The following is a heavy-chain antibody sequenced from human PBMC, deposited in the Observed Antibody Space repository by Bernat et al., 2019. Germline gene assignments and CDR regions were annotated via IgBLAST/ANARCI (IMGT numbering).Heavy chain of an antibody. CDR1: GFTFSSYT. CDR3: AKGGRAFYYTMDV. CDR2: ISYDGTNK. J-gene: IGHJ6*02. Sequence: VQLVEAGGGLVKTGGSLRLSCAASGFTFSSYTVHWVRQAPGKGLEWVALISYDGTNKYYADSVKGRFTISRDNSKRTLYLQMNSLRVEDTAVYSCAKGGRAFYYTMDVWGHGTTVTVSS. D-gene: IGHD3-10*01. V-gene: IGHV3-30-3*01.